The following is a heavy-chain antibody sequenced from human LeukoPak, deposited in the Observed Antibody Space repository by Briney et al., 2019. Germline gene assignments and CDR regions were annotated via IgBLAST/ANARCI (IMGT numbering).Heavy chain of an antibody. V-gene: IGHV3-64*01. CDR2: ISGNGGST. CDR1: GFTFSSYA. D-gene: IGHD1-26*01. CDR3: ARAGIVGATAYFDY. Sequence: PGGSLRLSCAASGFTFSSYAMHWDRQAPGKGLEYVSAISGNGGSTYYANSVKGRFTISRDNSKNTLYLQMGSLRAEDMAVYYCARAGIVGATAYFDYWGQGTLVTVSS. J-gene: IGHJ4*02.